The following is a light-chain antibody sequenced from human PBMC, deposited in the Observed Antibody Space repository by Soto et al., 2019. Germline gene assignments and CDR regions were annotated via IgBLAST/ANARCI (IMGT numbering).Light chain of an antibody. Sequence: DIRMTQSPSSLSASVGDRITITCRASQGISDYLAWFQQKPGKAPKSLIYAASHLQSGVPSRFRGSGSGTYFPLTLSSLQPEDFATYYCQQYNVFPFTFGPGTKVDIK. CDR2: AAS. CDR1: QGISDY. J-gene: IGKJ3*01. CDR3: QQYNVFPFT. V-gene: IGKV1-16*01.